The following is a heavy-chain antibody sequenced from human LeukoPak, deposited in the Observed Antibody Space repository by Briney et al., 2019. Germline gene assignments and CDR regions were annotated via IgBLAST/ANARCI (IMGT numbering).Heavy chain of an antibody. J-gene: IGHJ6*02. Sequence: GASVNVSCKASGYTFTSYYMHWVRQAPGQGLEWMGIINPSGGSTSYAQKFQGRVTMTRDTSTSTVYMELSSLRSEDTAVYYCARESSSVWNDVDYYYGMDVWGQGTTVTVSS. CDR2: INPSGGST. V-gene: IGHV1-46*01. CDR3: ARESSSVWNDVDYYYGMDV. D-gene: IGHD1-1*01. CDR1: GYTFTSYY.